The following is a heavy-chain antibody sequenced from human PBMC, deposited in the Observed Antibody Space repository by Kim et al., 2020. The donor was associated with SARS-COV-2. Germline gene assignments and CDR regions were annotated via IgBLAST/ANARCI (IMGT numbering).Heavy chain of an antibody. CDR2: T. CDR3: AREAPQDRFDY. Sequence: TNPDPTLRGPITISLDTSKNQFSLKLTTVTAADTAVYYCAREAPQDRFDYWGQGTLVTVSS. V-gene: IGHV4-59*01. J-gene: IGHJ4*02.